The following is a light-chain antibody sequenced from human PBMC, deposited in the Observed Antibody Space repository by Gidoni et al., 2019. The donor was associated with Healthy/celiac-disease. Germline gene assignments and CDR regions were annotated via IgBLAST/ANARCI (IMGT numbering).Light chain of an antibody. CDR3: QQRSNWPRT. CDR2: AAS. CDR1: QSVSSY. V-gene: IGKV3-11*01. J-gene: IGKJ2*01. Sequence: EIVLTQSPATLSLSPGERATLSCRASQSVSSYLAWYQQKPGQAPRLLIYAASNRATGIPASFSGSGSGTDFTLTISSLEPEDFAVYYCQQRSNWPRTFGQGTKLEIK.